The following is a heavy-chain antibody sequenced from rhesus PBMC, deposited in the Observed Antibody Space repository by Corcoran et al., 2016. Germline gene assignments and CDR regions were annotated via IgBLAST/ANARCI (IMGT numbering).Heavy chain of an antibody. J-gene: IGHJ4*01. CDR2: IYGSGSST. V-gene: IGHV4-169*01. CDR3: VRGAYNWNYAY. CDR1: GGSISSSY. Sequence: QLQLQESGPGLVKPSETLSVTFAVSGGSISSSYWSWIRQAPGKGLEWIGYIYGSGSSTNSNPSLKSRVTLSVDTSKNQFSLKLSSVTAADTAVYYCVRGAYNWNYAYWGQGVLVTVSS. D-gene: IGHD1-26*01.